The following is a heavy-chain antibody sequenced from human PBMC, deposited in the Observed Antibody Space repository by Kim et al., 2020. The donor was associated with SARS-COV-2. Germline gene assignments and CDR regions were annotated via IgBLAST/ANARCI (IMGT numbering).Heavy chain of an antibody. CDR2: IYSGGST. CDR1: GFTVSSNY. Sequence: GGSLRLSCAASGFTVSSNYMSWVRQAPGKGLEWVSVIYSGGSTYYADSVKGRFTISRDNSKNTLYLQMNSLRAEDTAVYYCARAGILTGYLFFFDYWGQGTLVTVSS. J-gene: IGHJ4*02. CDR3: ARAGILTGYLFFFDY. V-gene: IGHV3-66*01. D-gene: IGHD3-9*01.